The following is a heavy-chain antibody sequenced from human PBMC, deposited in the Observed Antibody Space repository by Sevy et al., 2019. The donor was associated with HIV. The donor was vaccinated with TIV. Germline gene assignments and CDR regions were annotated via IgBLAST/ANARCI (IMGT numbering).Heavy chain of an antibody. CDR2: IWYDGSNK. D-gene: IGHD3-22*01. CDR3: VRGADCYDCSGANCDY. J-gene: IGHJ4*02. V-gene: IGHV3-33*01. Sequence: GGYLRLSCAASGFTFSKYGMHWVRQAPGKGLEWVALIWYDGSNKYYADSVKGRFTISRDNSKNTLYLQMNSLRAEDTTVYYCVRGADCYDCSGANCDYWGQGTQVTVSS. CDR1: GFTFSKYG.